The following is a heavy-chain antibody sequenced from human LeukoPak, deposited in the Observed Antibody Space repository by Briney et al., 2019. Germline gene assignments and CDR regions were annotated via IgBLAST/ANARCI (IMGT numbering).Heavy chain of an antibody. CDR3: AATSIRMVQRVIYYGKDV. J-gene: IGHJ6*02. CDR1: GFTNSNSS. V-gene: IGHV1-58*01. Sequence: SVKVSCKASGFTNSNSSVQWVRQARGQRPEWIGWIVVGTGKTNYAQRLQERVTITRDMSTGTVDMELSSLRSEDTAVYYCAATSIRMVQRVIYYGKDVWGQGTTVTVSS. CDR2: IVVGTGKT. D-gene: IGHD3-10*01.